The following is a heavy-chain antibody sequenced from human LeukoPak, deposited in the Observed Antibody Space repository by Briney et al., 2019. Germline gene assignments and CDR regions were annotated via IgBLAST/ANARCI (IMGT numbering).Heavy chain of an antibody. D-gene: IGHD6-19*01. J-gene: IGHJ4*02. Sequence: GGSLRLSCAASGFAFGSYAMAWVRQAPGKGLEWVSHISGSGGIIYYTDSVNGRFTISRDNSKNTVYLQMDSLRAEDTAVYYCAKTTAGHSSGRYPGWPVDYWGQGTLVTVSS. CDR1: GFAFGSYA. V-gene: IGHV3-23*01. CDR2: ISGSGGII. CDR3: AKTTAGHSSGRYPGWPVDY.